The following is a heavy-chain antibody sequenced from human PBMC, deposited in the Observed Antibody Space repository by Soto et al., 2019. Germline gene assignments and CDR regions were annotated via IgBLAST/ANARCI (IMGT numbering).Heavy chain of an antibody. Sequence: SETLSLTCTVSGGSISSSSYYWGWIRQPPGKGLEWIGKIYYSGSTNYNPSLKSRVTISVDKSKNQFSLKLSSVTAADTAVYYCARDLNYGGNPDPNWFDPWGQGTLVTVSS. CDR3: ARDLNYGGNPDPNWFDP. D-gene: IGHD4-17*01. V-gene: IGHV4-39*07. CDR1: GGSISSSSYY. J-gene: IGHJ5*02. CDR2: IYYSGST.